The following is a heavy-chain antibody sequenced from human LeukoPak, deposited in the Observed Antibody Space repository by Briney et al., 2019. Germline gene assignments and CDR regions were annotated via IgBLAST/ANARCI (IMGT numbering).Heavy chain of an antibody. Sequence: SQTLSLTCTVSGGSISSGDYYWSWIRQPPGKGLEWIGYIYYSGSTYYNPSLKRRVTISVDTSKNQFSLKLSSVTAAVTAVYYYARVRYYYGSGSLDDYWGQGTLVTVSS. CDR3: ARVRYYYGSGSLDDY. D-gene: IGHD3-10*01. CDR2: IYYSGST. CDR1: GGSISSGDYY. V-gene: IGHV4-30-4*01. J-gene: IGHJ4*02.